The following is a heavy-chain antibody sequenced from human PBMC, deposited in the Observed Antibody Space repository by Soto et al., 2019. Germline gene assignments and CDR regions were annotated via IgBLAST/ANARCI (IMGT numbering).Heavy chain of an antibody. D-gene: IGHD6-13*01. CDR3: ARYSSSWDHDAFDI. J-gene: IGHJ3*02. CDR2: IYSGGST. Sequence: GGSLRLSCAASGFTVSSNYMSWVRQAPGKGLEWVSVIYSGGSTYYADSVKGRFTISRHNSKNTLYLQMNSLRAEDTAVYYCARYSSSWDHDAFDIWGQGTIVTVSS. CDR1: GFTVSSNY. V-gene: IGHV3-53*04.